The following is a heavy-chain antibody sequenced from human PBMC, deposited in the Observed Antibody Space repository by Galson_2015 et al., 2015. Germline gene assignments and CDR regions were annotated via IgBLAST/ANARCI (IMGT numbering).Heavy chain of an antibody. V-gene: IGHV3-30*03. CDR3: ARGDGYTKEFDN. CDR1: GFTFSSYG. D-gene: IGHD5-24*01. CDR2: ISFDGNNK. J-gene: IGHJ4*02. Sequence: SLRLSCAASGFTFSSYGMHWVRQAPGKGLEWVAVISFDGNNKYYADSVKGRLIISRDNSKNTLYLQMNSLRAEETAVYYCARGDGYTKEFDNWGQGTLVTVSS.